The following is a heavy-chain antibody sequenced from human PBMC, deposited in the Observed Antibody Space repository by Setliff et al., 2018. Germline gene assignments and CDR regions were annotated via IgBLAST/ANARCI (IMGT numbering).Heavy chain of an antibody. V-gene: IGHV1-2*02. CDR1: GYSFSDFY. Sequence: ASVKVSCKASGYSFSDFYIHWVRQVPGRGPEGMGSINPKSGVTRYVQKFQGRVTITRDTSISTAYMELSSLRSDDTAVYYCARDGISWLNWLDPWGQGTPVTVSS. CDR3: ARDGISWLNWLDP. D-gene: IGHD6-13*01. CDR2: INPKSGVT. J-gene: IGHJ5*02.